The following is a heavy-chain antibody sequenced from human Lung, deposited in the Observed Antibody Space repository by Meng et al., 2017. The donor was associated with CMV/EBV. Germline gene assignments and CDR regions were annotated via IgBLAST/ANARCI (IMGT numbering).Heavy chain of an antibody. J-gene: IGHJ4*02. CDR3: ATIGGLYYNFWNY. Sequence: ASXXDSXKASGYTFTAYIMHWLRQAPGQGLEWMGWINPHSGGTKYAQKFQGRVTKNRDTSISTAYMELSSLRYDDAAVYYCATIGGLYYNFWNYWGQGKLVTVSS. CDR1: GYTFTAYI. V-gene: IGHV1-2*02. D-gene: IGHD3-3*01. CDR2: INPHSGGT.